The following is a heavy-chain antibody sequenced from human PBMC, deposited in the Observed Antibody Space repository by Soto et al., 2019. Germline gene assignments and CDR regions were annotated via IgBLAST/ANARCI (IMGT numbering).Heavy chain of an antibody. V-gene: IGHV4-39*01. CDR3: ARLSQQQLVRHFDY. CDR1: GGSISSSSYY. J-gene: IGHJ4*02. CDR2: IYYSGSS. Sequence: QLQLQESGPGLVKPSETLSLTCTVSGGSISSSSYYWGWIRQPPGKGLEWIGSIYYSGSSSYNPSLKRRVTISVDTSKNQFSLKLNSATAADTAVYYCARLSQQQLVRHFDYWGQGTLVTVSS. D-gene: IGHD6-13*01.